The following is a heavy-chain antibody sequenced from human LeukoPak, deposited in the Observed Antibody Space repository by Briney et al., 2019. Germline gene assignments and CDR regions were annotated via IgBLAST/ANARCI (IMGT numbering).Heavy chain of an antibody. V-gene: IGHV1-69*04. J-gene: IGHJ4*02. CDR3: ARGRNIEMTTMSGGSDY. D-gene: IGHD5-24*01. Sequence: SVKVSCKASGGTFSSYAISWVRQAPGQGLEWMGRIIPTLGIANYAQKFQGRVTITADKSTSTAYMDLSDLRSDDTAVYSCARGRNIEMTTMSGGSDYWGQGTLVTVSS. CDR1: GGTFSSYA. CDR2: IIPTLGIA.